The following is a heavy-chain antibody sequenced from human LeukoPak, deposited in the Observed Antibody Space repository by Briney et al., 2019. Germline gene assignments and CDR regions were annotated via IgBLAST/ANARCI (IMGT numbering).Heavy chain of an antibody. D-gene: IGHD5-12*01. V-gene: IGHV4-61*01. CDR3: ARVNSGWPYFDY. CDR1: GGSLTSSSYY. Sequence: PSETLSLTCTVSGGSLTSSSYYWNWIRQPPGKGLEWIGYISYSGSTKYNSSLKSRVTMSVDTSKNQFSLKLRAVTAADTAVYYCARVNSGWPYFDYWGQGALVTVSS. CDR2: ISYSGST. J-gene: IGHJ4*02.